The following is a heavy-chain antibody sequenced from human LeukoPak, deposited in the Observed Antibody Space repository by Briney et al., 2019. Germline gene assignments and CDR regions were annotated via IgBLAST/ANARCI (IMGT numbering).Heavy chain of an antibody. CDR2: MNPNSGNT. V-gene: IGHV1-8*01. Sequence: GASVKVSCKASGYTFTSYDINWVRQATGQGLEWMGWMNPNSGNTGYAQKFQGRVTMTRNTSISTAYMELSSLRSGDTAVYYCARVGITIFGVVTPPDAFDIWGQGTMVTVSS. J-gene: IGHJ3*02. D-gene: IGHD3-3*01. CDR1: GYTFTSYD. CDR3: ARVGITIFGVVTPPDAFDI.